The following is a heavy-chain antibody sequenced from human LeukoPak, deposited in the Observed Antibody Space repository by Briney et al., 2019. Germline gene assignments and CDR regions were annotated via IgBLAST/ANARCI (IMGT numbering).Heavy chain of an antibody. CDR2: IYSGGST. D-gene: IGHD6-13*01. CDR1: GFTVSSNY. V-gene: IGHV3-53*01. J-gene: IGHJ5*02. CDR3: ASGNIAVAGHGFDP. Sequence: PGGSLRLSCAASGFTVSSNYMSWVRQAPGKGLEWVSVIYSGGSTYYADSVKGRFTISRDNSKNTLYLQMNSLRAEDTAVYYCASGNIAVAGHGFDPWGQGTLVTVSS.